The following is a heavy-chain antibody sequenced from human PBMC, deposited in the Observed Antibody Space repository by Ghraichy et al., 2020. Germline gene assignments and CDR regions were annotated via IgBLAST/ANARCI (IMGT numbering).Heavy chain of an antibody. J-gene: IGHJ6*03. D-gene: IGHD3-10*01. CDR1: GFTFSTYA. Sequence: GGSLRLSCAASGFTFSTYAIQWVRQAPAKGLDWVAIISNDGSNKFYADSVKGRFTISRDNSENTLSLQMTSLRPEDTAVYYCARFDGSGSFPNFYWYMDVWGKGTTVTVSS. CDR2: ISNDGSNK. CDR3: ARFDGSGSFPNFYWYMDV. V-gene: IGHV3-30-3*01.